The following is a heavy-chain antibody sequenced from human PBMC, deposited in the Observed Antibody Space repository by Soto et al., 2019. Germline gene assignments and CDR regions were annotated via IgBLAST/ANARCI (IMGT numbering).Heavy chain of an antibody. J-gene: IGHJ5*02. CDR3: ALHQSKGAAAPGKFDP. CDR2: IFYNGNT. D-gene: IGHD2-15*01. V-gene: IGHV4-39*01. Sequence: QLQLQESGPGLVKPSETLSLTCTVSGGSLSSSSYYWGWIRQPPGKGLEWIGNIFYNGNTYYNPSLKRRVTISVATSKTQFSLKLSSVTAADTAVYYCALHQSKGAAAPGKFDPWGQGTLVTVSS. CDR1: GGSLSSSSYY.